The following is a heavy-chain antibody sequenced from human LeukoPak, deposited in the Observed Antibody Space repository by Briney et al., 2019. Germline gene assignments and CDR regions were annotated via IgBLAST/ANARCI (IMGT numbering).Heavy chain of an antibody. J-gene: IGHJ4*02. Sequence: GGSLRLSCAASGFIFDDYAMHWVRQAPGKGLEWVSGISWNSGSIGYADSVKGRFTISRDNAKNSLYLQMNSLRAEDTALYYCAKDMHYWGQGTLVTVSS. CDR1: GFIFDDYA. CDR2: ISWNSGSI. CDR3: AKDMHY. V-gene: IGHV3-9*01.